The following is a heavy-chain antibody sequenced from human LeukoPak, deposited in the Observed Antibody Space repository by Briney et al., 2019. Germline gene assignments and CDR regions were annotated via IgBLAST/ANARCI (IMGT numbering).Heavy chain of an antibody. Sequence: GRSLRLSCAASGITFINHAMDWVRQAPGKGLEWVAVISYDGGYTYYADSVKGRLTISRDNAKNSLYLQMNSLRAEDTSVYFCARLSYWVFEIWGQGTMVTVSS. J-gene: IGHJ3*02. CDR2: ISYDGGYT. CDR1: GITFINHA. D-gene: IGHD2-21*01. V-gene: IGHV3-30-3*01. CDR3: ARLSYWVFEI.